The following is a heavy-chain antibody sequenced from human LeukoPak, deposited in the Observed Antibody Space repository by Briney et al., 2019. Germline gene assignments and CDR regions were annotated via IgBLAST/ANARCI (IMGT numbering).Heavy chain of an antibody. CDR1: GFVFRNYF. Sequence: GGSLRLSCAASGFVFRNYFMSWVRQAPGKGLEWVASIKNDGSERYYVDSVRGRYTISRDNTKNSLFLQMSSLRAEDTAVYYCATDRGWRTSGYYLYYFEYWGQGTLVTFS. V-gene: IGHV3-7*01. CDR2: IKNDGSER. CDR3: ATDRGWRTSGYYLYYFEY. D-gene: IGHD3-3*01. J-gene: IGHJ4*02.